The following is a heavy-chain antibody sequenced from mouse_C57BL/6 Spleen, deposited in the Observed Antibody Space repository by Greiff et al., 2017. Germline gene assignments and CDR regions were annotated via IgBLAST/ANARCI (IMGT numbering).Heavy chain of an antibody. CDR3: AREIGDYYGSSY. D-gene: IGHD1-1*01. CDR2: ISYDGSN. Sequence: EESGPGLVKPSQSLSLTCSVTGYSITSGYYWNWIRQFPGNKLEWMGYISYDGSNNYNPSLKNRISITRDTSKNQFFLKLNSVTTEDTATYYCAREIGDYYGSSYRGQGTTLTVSS. V-gene: IGHV3-6*01. CDR1: GYSITSGYY. J-gene: IGHJ2*01.